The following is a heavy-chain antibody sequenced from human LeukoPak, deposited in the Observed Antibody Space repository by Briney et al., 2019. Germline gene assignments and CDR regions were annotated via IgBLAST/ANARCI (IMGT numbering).Heavy chain of an antibody. CDR1: GGSFSGYY. CDR2: INHSGST. Sequence: SETLSLTCAVYGGSFSGYYWSWIRQPPGKGLEWIGEINHSGSTNYNPSLKSRVTISVDTSKNQFSLKLSSETAADTAVYYCARLTDYSNYVDYWGQGTLVTVSS. CDR3: ARLTDYSNYVDY. V-gene: IGHV4-34*01. D-gene: IGHD4-11*01. J-gene: IGHJ4*02.